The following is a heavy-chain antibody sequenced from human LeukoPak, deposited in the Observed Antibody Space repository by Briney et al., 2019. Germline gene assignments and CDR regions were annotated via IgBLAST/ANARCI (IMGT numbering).Heavy chain of an antibody. CDR1: GFTFSSYA. CDR2: ISGSGGST. V-gene: IGHV3-23*01. J-gene: IGHJ5*02. CDR3: AKHSYCGGDCYSTNNWFDP. Sequence: GGSLRLSCAASGFTFSSYAMSWVRQALGKGLEWVSAISGSGGSTYYADSVKGRFTISRDNSKNTLYLQMNSLRAEDTAVYYCAKHSYCGGDCYSTNNWFDPWGQGTLVTVSS. D-gene: IGHD2-21*02.